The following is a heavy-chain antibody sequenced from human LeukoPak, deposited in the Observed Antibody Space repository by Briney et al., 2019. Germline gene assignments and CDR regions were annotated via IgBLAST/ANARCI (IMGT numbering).Heavy chain of an antibody. CDR2: IYPGDSDT. J-gene: IGHJ4*02. CDR1: GYGITSYR. D-gene: IGHD1-26*01. Sequence: GESLQICSKGSGYGITSYRIGWGRPMAGAGLEGRGIIYPGDSDTRYSPSFQGQVTISADKSISTAYLQWSSLKASDSAMYFCARQNTGGTSASDYWGQGTLVTVSS. CDR3: ARQNTGGTSASDY. V-gene: IGHV5-51*01.